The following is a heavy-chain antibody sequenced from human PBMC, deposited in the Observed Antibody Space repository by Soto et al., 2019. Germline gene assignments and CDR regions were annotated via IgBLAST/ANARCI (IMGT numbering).Heavy chain of an antibody. CDR2: IYYSGST. J-gene: IGHJ4*02. Sequence: PSETLSLTCTVSGGSISSGDYYWSWIRQPPGKGLEWIGYIYYSGSTYSHPSLKSRVTISVDTSKNQFSLKLSSVTAADTAVYYCARGGQNGNPPSYGGQGTLVTVSS. D-gene: IGHD1-1*01. V-gene: IGHV4-30-4*01. CDR1: GGSISSGDYY. CDR3: ARGGQNGNPPSY.